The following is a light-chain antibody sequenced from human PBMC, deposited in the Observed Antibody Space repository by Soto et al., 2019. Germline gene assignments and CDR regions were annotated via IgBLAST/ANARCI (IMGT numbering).Light chain of an antibody. V-gene: IGLV1-47*01. J-gene: IGLJ1*01. CDR3: AAWDDSLSGSYV. Sequence: QSVLTQPPSASGTPGQRVSISCSGRSSNIGSNYVYWFQQLPGTAPKLLMYRNNKRPSGVPDRFSGPKSGTSASLAISGLRSEDEADYYCAAWDDSLSGSYVFGTGTKVTVL. CDR1: SSNIGSNY. CDR2: RNN.